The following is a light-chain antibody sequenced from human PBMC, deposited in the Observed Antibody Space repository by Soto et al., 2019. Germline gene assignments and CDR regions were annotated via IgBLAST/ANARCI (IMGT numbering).Light chain of an antibody. Sequence: VLTQSPGTLSLSPGERATLSCSASQSVSSYLDWYQQKPGQAPRLLIYDASNRATGVPARFSGSGSGTDFTLTISSLEPEDFAVYYRQQRWNWPPITVGPGTRLEIK. J-gene: IGKJ5*01. CDR3: QQRWNWPPIT. CDR2: DAS. V-gene: IGKV3-11*01. CDR1: QSVSSY.